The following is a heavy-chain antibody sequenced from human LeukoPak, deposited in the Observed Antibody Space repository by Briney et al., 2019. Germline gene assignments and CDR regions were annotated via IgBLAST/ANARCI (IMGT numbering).Heavy chain of an antibody. J-gene: IGHJ3*02. CDR1: GFTFSSYW. D-gene: IGHD3-16*01. V-gene: IGHV3-7*04. CDR3: ARRGGSLGAFDI. CDR2: IKQGGSEQ. Sequence: GGSLRLSCAAPGFTFSSYWMSWVRQAPGKGLEWVANIKQGGSEQYYVDSVKGRFTLSRDNAKNSLYLQMNSLRAEDTAVYYCARRGGSLGAFDIWGQGTMVSVSS.